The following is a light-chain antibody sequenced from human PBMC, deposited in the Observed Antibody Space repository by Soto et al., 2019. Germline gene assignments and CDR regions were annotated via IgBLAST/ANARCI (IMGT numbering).Light chain of an antibody. CDR1: QSVNSN. CDR3: QEYNTWPWT. CDR2: GAS. J-gene: IGKJ1*01. Sequence: ETVMTQSPATLSVSPGERATLSCRASQSVNSNLAWYQQKLGQAPRVLIYGASTRATGIPARFSGSGSGTEFILTISSLQSEDFALYYCQEYNTWPWTFGQGTKVDXK. V-gene: IGKV3-15*01.